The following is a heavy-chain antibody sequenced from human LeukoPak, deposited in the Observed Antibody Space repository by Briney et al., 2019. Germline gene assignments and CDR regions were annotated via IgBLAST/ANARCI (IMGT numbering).Heavy chain of an antibody. V-gene: IGHV1-2*02. Sequence: ASVKVSCRASGCRFTDYYIHWVRQAPGQGLEWMGWINPDGGGTNYAQKFQGRVTMTTDTTISTAYMELRRLRSDDTAVYYCASGLNTRTSSCWGQGTLLTVSA. D-gene: IGHD6-13*01. CDR1: GCRFTDYY. CDR3: ASGLNTRTSSC. J-gene: IGHJ4*02. CDR2: INPDGGGT.